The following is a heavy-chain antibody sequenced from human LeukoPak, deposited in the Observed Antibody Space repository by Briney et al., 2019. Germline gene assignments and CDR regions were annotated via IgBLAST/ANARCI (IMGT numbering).Heavy chain of an antibody. CDR1: GYTFTGYY. J-gene: IGHJ4*02. CDR3: ARDRYGAQTVDY. V-gene: IGHV1-46*01. CDR2: INPSGGST. Sequence: ASVKVSCKASGYTFTGYYMHWVRQAPGQGLEWMGIINPSGGSTSYAQKFQGRVTMTRDTSTSTVYMELSSLRSEDTAVYYCARDRYGAQTVDYWGQGTLVTVSS. D-gene: IGHD4-17*01.